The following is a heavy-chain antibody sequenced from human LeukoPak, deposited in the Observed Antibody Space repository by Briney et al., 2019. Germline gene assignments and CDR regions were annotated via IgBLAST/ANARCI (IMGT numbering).Heavy chain of an antibody. Sequence: GESLKISCKGSGYSFPSYWLGWVRQIPGKGLEWMGIIYPDDSDNRYSPSFQGQVTISADKSISTAYLQWSSLKASDTAMYYCARHGPDYYDSSGYYWAHYFDYWGQGTLVTVSS. V-gene: IGHV5-51*01. CDR2: IYPDDSDN. D-gene: IGHD3-22*01. CDR3: ARHGPDYYDSSGYYWAHYFDY. CDR1: GYSFPSYW. J-gene: IGHJ4*02.